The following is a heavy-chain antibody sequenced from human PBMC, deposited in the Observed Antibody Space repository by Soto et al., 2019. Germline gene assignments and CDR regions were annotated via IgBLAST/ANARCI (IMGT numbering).Heavy chain of an antibody. CDR2: ISAYNGNT. J-gene: IGHJ6*02. Sequence: ASVEGSCKASGYTFTRYGISWVRKAPGQGLEWMGWISAYNGNTNYAQKLQGRVTMTTDTSTSTAYMELRSLRSDDTAVYYCARLSGGYSPWEGMDVWGQGTTVTVSS. CDR1: GYTFTRYG. CDR3: ARLSGGYSPWEGMDV. V-gene: IGHV1-18*01. D-gene: IGHD5-18*01.